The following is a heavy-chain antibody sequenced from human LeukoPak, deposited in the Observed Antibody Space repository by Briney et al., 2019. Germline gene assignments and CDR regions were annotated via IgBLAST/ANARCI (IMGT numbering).Heavy chain of an antibody. D-gene: IGHD4-17*01. V-gene: IGHV3-7*01. CDR3: ARDYGDY. CDR2: IKQDGSDK. Sequence: GGSLRLSCAASGFTFSSYAMSWVRQAPGKGLEWVANIKQDGSDKYYVDSVWGRFIISSDNAQNSLYLQMSSLRAEDTAVYYCARDYGDYWGQGTLVTVSS. CDR1: GFTFSSYA. J-gene: IGHJ4*02.